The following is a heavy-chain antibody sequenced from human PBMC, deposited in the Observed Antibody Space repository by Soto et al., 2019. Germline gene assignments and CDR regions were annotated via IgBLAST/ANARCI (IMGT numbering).Heavy chain of an antibody. V-gene: IGHV1-46*01. D-gene: IGHD1-26*01. J-gene: IGHJ3*02. CDR3: ARDDSGSYNRAFDI. Sequence: GQGLEWMGIINPSGGSTSYAQKFQGRVTMTRDTSTSTVYMELSSLRSEDTAVYYCARDDSGSYNRAFDIWGQGTMVTVSS. CDR2: INPSGGST.